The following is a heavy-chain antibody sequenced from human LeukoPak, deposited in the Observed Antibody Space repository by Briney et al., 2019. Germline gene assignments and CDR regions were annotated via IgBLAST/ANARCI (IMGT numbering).Heavy chain of an antibody. Sequence: GGSLRLSCAASGFIFTDYWMYWVRQAPGRGLAWVANIKEDGSEKNYVDSVKGRFTISRDNAKNSVYLQMNSLRVEDTAVYYCAREHYDSSGYYETSQTGDYWGQGTLVTVSS. V-gene: IGHV3-7*01. CDR3: AREHYDSSGYYETSQTGDY. CDR1: GFIFTDYW. CDR2: IKEDGSEK. J-gene: IGHJ4*02. D-gene: IGHD3-22*01.